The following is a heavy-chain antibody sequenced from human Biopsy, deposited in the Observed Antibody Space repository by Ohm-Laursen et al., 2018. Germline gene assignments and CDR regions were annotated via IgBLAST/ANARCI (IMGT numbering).Heavy chain of an antibody. J-gene: IGHJ5*02. Sequence: TLSLTCTVSGDTISTYYWNWIRQTPGKGLEWIGYIHYTGHIRINPSLNSRATISVDTSKDQFSLKLSSLTAADTAVYYCARDYDTSGYYYVSWGQGTLATVSS. CDR3: ARDYDTSGYYYVS. CDR2: IHYTGHI. D-gene: IGHD3-22*01. CDR1: GDTISTYY. V-gene: IGHV4-59*08.